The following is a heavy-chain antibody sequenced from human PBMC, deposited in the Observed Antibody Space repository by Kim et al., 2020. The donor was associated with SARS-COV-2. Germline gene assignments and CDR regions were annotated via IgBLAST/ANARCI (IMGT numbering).Heavy chain of an antibody. J-gene: IGHJ4*02. D-gene: IGHD4-17*01. Sequence: SETLSLTCAVSGGSISSSNWWSCVRQPPGKGLEWIGEIYHSGSTNYNPSLKSRVTISVDKTKNQFSLLLSSATAADTAVYYCAGATVTEIGYWGQGTLVTGSS. CDR3: AGATVTEIGY. V-gene: IGHV4-4*02. CDR1: GGSISSSNW. CDR2: IYHSGST.